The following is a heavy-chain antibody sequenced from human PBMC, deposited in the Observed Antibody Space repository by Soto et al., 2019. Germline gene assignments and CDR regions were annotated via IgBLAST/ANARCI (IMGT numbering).Heavy chain of an antibody. CDR3: FTIFGVASDF. CDR1: GFTFRTYG. Sequence: QVQLVESGGGVVQPGRSLRLSCAASGFTFRTYGMHWARQAPGKGLEWLAMMSHDGVSKYYADSVKGRFTISRDNSKNTLYLQMNTLGAEDTALYYCFTIFGVASDFWGQGTLVTVSS. CDR2: MSHDGVSK. V-gene: IGHV3-30*03. J-gene: IGHJ4*01. D-gene: IGHD3-3*01.